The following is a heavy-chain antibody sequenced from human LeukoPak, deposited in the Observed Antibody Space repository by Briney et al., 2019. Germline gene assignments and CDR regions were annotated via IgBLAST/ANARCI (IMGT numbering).Heavy chain of an antibody. Sequence: ASVRVSCKASGYTFSIYGFSWVRQAPGQGLEWMGWISAYNGNTNYAQKFQGRVTMTTDTSTSTAHMELRSLRSDDTAVYYCARDTGFGELPPRSWFDPWGQGTLVTVSS. D-gene: IGHD3-10*01. CDR3: ARDTGFGELPPRSWFDP. CDR2: ISAYNGNT. CDR1: GYTFSIYG. V-gene: IGHV1-18*01. J-gene: IGHJ5*02.